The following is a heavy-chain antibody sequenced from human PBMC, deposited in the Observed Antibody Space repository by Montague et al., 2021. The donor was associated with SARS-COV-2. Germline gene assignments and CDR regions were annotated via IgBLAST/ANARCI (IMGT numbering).Heavy chain of an antibody. J-gene: IGHJ3*02. V-gene: IGHV4-59*01. D-gene: IGHD3-22*01. CDR3: AREVRYYYDSSGPGAFDI. CDR2: IYYSGST. Sequence: SETLSLTCTVSGGSINSYYWSWIRQPPGKGLEWIGYIYYSGSTNYNPSLKSRVTISVDTSKNQFSLKLSSVTAADTAVYYCAREVRYYYDSSGPGAFDIWGQGTMGTVSS. CDR1: GGSINSYY.